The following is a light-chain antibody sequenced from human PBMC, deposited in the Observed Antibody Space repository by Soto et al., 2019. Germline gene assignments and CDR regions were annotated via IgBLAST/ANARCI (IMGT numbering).Light chain of an antibody. Sequence: IQMTQSPSSLSASVGDRVTITCRASQSISNILNWYQQKPGTAPKLLIYAASTLQIGVPSRFSGTGSGTDFTLTISRLEPEDFAVYYCQQYGSSPITFGQGTRLEIK. CDR2: AAS. CDR1: QSISNI. CDR3: QQYGSSPIT. V-gene: IGKV1-39*01. J-gene: IGKJ5*01.